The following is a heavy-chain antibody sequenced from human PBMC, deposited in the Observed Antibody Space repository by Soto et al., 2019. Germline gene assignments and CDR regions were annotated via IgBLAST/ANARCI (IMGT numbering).Heavy chain of an antibody. CDR3: ASRRFYDSRGYYYYYFDD. V-gene: IGHV3-23*01. CDR2: IGGSGGDT. CDR1: GFTFSNYA. Sequence: EVQLLESGGGLVQPGGSLRLSCAASGFTFSNYAMSWVRQAPGQGLEWVSGIGGSGGDTYYADSVKGRFTISRDNSKNTLYLQMNSVRAEDTAIYYCASRRFYDSRGYYYYYFDDWGQGTLVTVSS. D-gene: IGHD3-22*01. J-gene: IGHJ4*02.